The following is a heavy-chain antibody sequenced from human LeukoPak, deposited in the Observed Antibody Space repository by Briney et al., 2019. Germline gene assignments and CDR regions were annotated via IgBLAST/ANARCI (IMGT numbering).Heavy chain of an antibody. CDR2: IIPIFGTA. D-gene: IGHD1-7*01. J-gene: IGHJ4*02. Sequence: SVKVSCRASGGTFSSYAISWVRQAPGQGLEWMGGIIPIFGTANYAQKFQGRVTITADESTSTAYMELSSLRSEDTAVYYCAREGTGITRGLDYWGQGTLVTVSS. V-gene: IGHV1-69*13. CDR3: AREGTGITRGLDY. CDR1: GGTFSSYA.